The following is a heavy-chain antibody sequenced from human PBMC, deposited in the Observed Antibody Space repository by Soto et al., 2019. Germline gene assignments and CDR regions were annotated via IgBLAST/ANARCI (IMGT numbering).Heavy chain of an antibody. Sequence: ASVKVSFKASGYTFTSYYMHWLRQAPGQGLEWMGIINPSGGSTSYAQKFQGRVTMTRDTSTSTVYMELSSLRSEDTAVYYCARDKEMATRQFDYWGQGTLVTVS. CDR3: ARDKEMATRQFDY. D-gene: IGHD5-12*01. CDR1: GYTFTSYY. V-gene: IGHV1-46*01. J-gene: IGHJ4*02. CDR2: INPSGGST.